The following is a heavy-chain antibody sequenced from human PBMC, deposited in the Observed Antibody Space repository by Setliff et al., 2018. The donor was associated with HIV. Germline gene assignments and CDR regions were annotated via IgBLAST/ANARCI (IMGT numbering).Heavy chain of an antibody. CDR2: IYYSGST. D-gene: IGHD3-10*01. CDR3: ARDPDMGFGGSWFDP. J-gene: IGHJ5*02. Sequence: SETLSLTCTVSGGSISSYYWSWIRQPPGKGLEWIGYIYYSGSTNYNPALKSRVTISVDTSKNQFSLKLSPVTAADTAVYYCARDPDMGFGGSWFDPWGQGTLVTVSS. V-gene: IGHV4-59*01. CDR1: GGSISSYY.